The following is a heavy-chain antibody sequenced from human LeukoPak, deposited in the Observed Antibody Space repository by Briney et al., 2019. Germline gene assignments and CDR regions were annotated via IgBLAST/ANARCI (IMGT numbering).Heavy chain of an antibody. V-gene: IGHV1-69*13. CDR1: GGIFSNYA. D-gene: IGHD3-16*01. CDR3: ARADYDYFDP. CDR2: IIPILGTS. Sequence: SVKVSCKASGGIFSNYAITWVREAPGQGLEWMGEIIPILGTSKYAQMFQGRVTITADESTSTAYMELSSLSSEDTAMYYCARADYDYFDPWGQGTLVTVSS. J-gene: IGHJ5*02.